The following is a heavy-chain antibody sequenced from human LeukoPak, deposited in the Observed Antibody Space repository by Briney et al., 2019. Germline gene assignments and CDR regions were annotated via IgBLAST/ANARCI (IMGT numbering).Heavy chain of an antibody. CDR3: ARGGGLDV. D-gene: IGHD3-16*01. V-gene: IGHV3-74*01. J-gene: IGHJ6*02. Sequence: GGSLRLSCAASGFTFSNYMMHWVRQAPGKGLVWVSRIKSDGITITYADSVKGRFTISRDNAKNSLYLQMSNLRAEDTAVYFCARGGGLDVWGQGATVTVSS. CDR1: GFTFSNYM. CDR2: IKSDGITI.